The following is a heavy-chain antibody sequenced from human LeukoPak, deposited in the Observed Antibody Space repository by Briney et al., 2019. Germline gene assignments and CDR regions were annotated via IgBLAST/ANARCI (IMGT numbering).Heavy chain of an antibody. CDR3: ARLAAGSDYFDY. CDR1: GFTFSRYW. Sequence: PGGSLRLSCAASGFTFSRYWMSWVRQAPGKGLEWVANIKPDGREKHYVDSVKGRFTVSRDNAKNSLYLQMNSLRTEDTAVFFCARLAAGSDYFDYWGQGTLVTVSS. D-gene: IGHD6-13*01. CDR2: IKPDGREK. V-gene: IGHV3-7*04. J-gene: IGHJ4*02.